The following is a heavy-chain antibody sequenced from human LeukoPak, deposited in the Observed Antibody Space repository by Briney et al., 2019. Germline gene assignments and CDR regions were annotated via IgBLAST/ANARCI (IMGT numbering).Heavy chain of an antibody. CDR1: GGTFSSYA. CDR2: IIPIFGTA. J-gene: IGHJ4*02. V-gene: IGHV1-69*13. CDR3: ARDGGYGTNFDY. Sequence: ASVKVSCKASGGTFSSYAINWVRQAPGQGLEWMGGIIPIFGTANYTQKFQGRVTITADESTSTAYMELSSLRSEDTAVYYCARDGGYGTNFDYWGQGTLITVSA. D-gene: IGHD6-13*01.